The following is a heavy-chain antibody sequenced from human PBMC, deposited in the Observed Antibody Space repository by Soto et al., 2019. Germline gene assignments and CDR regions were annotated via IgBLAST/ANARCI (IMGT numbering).Heavy chain of an antibody. D-gene: IGHD2-2*01. J-gene: IGHJ4*02. CDR3: ARVPDY. CDR2: IYHSGST. Sequence: SETLSLTCTVSGGYISSYYWSWIRQPPGKGLEWIGYIYHSGSTYYNPSLKSRVTISIDRSKNQFSLKLSSVTAADTAVYYCARVPDYWGQGILVTVSS. CDR1: GGYISSYY. V-gene: IGHV4-59*12.